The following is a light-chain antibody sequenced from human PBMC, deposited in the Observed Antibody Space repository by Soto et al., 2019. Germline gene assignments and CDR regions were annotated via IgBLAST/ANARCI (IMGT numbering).Light chain of an antibody. J-gene: IGKJ5*01. CDR3: MQALQTIT. CDR2: LGS. V-gene: IGKV2-28*01. Sequence: DIVMTQSPLSLPVTPGEPASISCRSSQSLLHSNGYYYLDWYLQKPGQSPQLLIYLGSNRASGVPDRFSGSGSGTDFTLKISRVEAEDVGVYYCMQALQTITFGQGTRLEIK. CDR1: QSLLHSNGYYY.